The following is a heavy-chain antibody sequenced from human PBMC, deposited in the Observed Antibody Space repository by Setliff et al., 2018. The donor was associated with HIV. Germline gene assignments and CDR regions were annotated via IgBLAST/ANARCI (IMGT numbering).Heavy chain of an antibody. V-gene: IGHV1-69*13. CDR3: ADLVIIKSYFDY. CDR2: IIPIFGKA. Sequence: ASVKVSCKASGGTFSSYAINWVRQAPGQGLEWMGGIIPIFGKANYAQKFQGRVTITADESTNTAYMEMSSLRSEDTAVYYCADLVIIKSYFDYWGQGTLVTVSS. D-gene: IGHD3-10*01. CDR1: GGTFSSYA. J-gene: IGHJ4*02.